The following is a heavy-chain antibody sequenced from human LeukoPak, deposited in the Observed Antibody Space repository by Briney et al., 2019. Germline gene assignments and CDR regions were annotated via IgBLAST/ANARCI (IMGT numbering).Heavy chain of an antibody. V-gene: IGHV4-39*02. J-gene: IGHJ5*02. CDR3: ARDDRSYCGGDCYSNWFDP. D-gene: IGHD2-21*01. Sequence: PSETLSLTCTVSGGSISSSSYYWGWIRQPPGKGLEWIGSIYYSGSTYYNPSLKSRVTISVDTSKNQFSLKLSSVTAADTAVHCCARDDRSYCGGDCYSNWFDPWGQGTLVTVSS. CDR2: IYYSGST. CDR1: GGSISSSSYY.